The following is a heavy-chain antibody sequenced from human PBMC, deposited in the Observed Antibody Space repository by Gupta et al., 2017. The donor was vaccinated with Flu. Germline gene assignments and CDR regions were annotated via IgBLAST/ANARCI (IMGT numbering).Heavy chain of an antibody. CDR3: ARVRDTAMAAHFDY. D-gene: IGHD5-18*01. Sequence: QVQLQESGPGLVKPSETLSLTCTVSGGSISSYYWSWIRQPPGKGLEWIGYIYYSGSTNYNPSLKSRVTISVDTSKNQFSLKLSSVTAADTAVYYCARVRDTAMAAHFDYWGQGTLVTVSS. CDR2: IYYSGST. V-gene: IGHV4-59*01. J-gene: IGHJ4*02. CDR1: GGSISSYY.